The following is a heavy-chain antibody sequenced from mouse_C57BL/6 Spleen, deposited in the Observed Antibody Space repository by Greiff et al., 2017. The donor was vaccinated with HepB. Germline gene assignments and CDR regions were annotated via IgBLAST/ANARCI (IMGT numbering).Heavy chain of an antibody. CDR1: GYTFTSYW. CDR2: IYPGSGST. V-gene: IGHV1-55*01. J-gene: IGHJ4*01. D-gene: IGHD2-3*01. CDR3: ARHDGYYFYAMDY. Sequence: QVQLQQPGAELVKPGASVKMSCKASGYTFTSYWITWVKQRPGQGLEWIGDIYPGSGSTNYNEKFKSKATLTVDTSSSTAYMQLSSLTSEDSAVYDCARHDGYYFYAMDYWGQGTSVTVSS.